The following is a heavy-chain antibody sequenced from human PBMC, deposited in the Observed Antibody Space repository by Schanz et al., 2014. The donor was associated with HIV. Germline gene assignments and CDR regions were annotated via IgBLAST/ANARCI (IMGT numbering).Heavy chain of an antibody. CDR2: MNNDVSSR. J-gene: IGHJ4*02. CDR3: ARDGYNSMSRKVYYFDY. V-gene: IGHV3-74*01. D-gene: IGHD1-1*01. Sequence: EVQLLESGGGFVQPGGSLRLSCAASGFTFSSYSMNWVRQAPGKGLLWVSRMNNDVSSRLYAASVKGRFTISRDNAQNLLFLKLSGLRAEDTAVYFCARDGYNSMSRKVYYFDYWGQGTLVTVSS. CDR1: GFTFSSYS.